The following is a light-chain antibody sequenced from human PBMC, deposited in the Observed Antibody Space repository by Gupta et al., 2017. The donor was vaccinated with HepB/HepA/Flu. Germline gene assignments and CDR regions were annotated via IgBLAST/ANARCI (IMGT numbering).Light chain of an antibody. J-gene: IGKJ4*01. CDR3: RQGEYWPLT. Sequence: DVVLTQSPLSLPVTLGQPASISCRSSESLLYSDGNTYLSWFQQRPGQPPRRLIQKVSNRDSGVPDRFSGKGSGTVFTLTISRVEAEDVAVYYCRQGEYWPLTFGGGTKVEI. V-gene: IGKV2-30*01. CDR1: ESLLYSDGNTY. CDR2: KVS.